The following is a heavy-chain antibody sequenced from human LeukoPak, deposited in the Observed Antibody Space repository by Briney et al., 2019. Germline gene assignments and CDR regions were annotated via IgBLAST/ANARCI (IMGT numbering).Heavy chain of an antibody. CDR2: IYQSGST. V-gene: IGHV4-30-2*01. J-gene: IGHJ3*02. CDR3: ARGDYYSSGWCRAPDI. CDR1: GASVSSIGYS. Sequence: SETLSLTCGVSGASVSSIGYSWSWIRQPPGRGLEWIGYIYQSGSTSYNPSLQSRVTISIDTSKNQFSLKLSSVTAADTAVYYCARGDYYSSGWCRAPDIWGQGTMVTVSS. D-gene: IGHD6-13*01.